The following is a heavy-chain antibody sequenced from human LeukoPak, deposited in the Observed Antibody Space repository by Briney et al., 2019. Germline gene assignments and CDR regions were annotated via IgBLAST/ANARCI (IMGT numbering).Heavy chain of an antibody. CDR3: ARECFYGSGDYAYYYYGMDV. J-gene: IGHJ6*02. CDR1: GFTFSSYS. D-gene: IGHD3-10*01. CDR2: ISSSSSYI. V-gene: IGHV3-21*01. Sequence: GGSLRLSCAASGFTFSSYSMNWVRQAPGKGLEWFSSISSSSSYIYYADSVKARFTISRDNAKNSLYLQMDSLRAEDTAVDYCARECFYGSGDYAYYYYGMDVWGQGTTVTVSS.